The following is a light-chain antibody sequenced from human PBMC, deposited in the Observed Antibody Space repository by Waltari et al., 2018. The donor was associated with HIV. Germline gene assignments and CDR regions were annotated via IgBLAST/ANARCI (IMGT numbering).Light chain of an antibody. V-gene: IGKV3D-15*03. CDR3: QQYNNWPPWT. CDR2: GAS. Sequence: EIVMTQSPATLSVSPGERATLSCRASQSVSSNLAWYQQKPGQAPRLLIYGASIRATGIPARFSGSGSGTEFTLTISILQSEDFAGYYCQQYNNWPPWTFGQGTKVEIK. CDR1: QSVSSN. J-gene: IGKJ1*01.